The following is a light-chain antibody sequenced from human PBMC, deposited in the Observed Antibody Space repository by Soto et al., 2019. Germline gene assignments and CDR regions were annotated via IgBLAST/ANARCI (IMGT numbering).Light chain of an antibody. CDR1: QSVSNN. J-gene: IGKJ2*01. V-gene: IGKV3-15*01. CDR3: LQYNAWPYT. Sequence: EIVMTQSPATLSVSPGERATLSCRAIQSVSNNLAWYQQQPGQAPRLLFYDASTRTTGVPARFIGSGSGTEFALTISSLQSEDFAVYYCLQYNAWPYTFGQGTKLEI. CDR2: DAS.